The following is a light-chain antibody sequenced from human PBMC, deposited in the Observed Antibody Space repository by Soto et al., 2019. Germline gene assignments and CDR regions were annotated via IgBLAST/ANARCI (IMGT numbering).Light chain of an antibody. V-gene: IGKV3-20*01. CDR2: GAS. CDR1: QSVSSNY. Sequence: EIVLTQSPGTLSLSPGERATLSCRASQSVSSNYLAWYQQKPGQAPRLLIYGASRRATGVPDRFSGSGSGTDFTLTIGRVEPEDFAVFYCQQYGSSPYTFGQGTKLEIK. CDR3: QQYGSSPYT. J-gene: IGKJ2*01.